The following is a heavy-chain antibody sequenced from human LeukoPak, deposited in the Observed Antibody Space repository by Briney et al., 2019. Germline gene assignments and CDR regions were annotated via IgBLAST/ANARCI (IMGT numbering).Heavy chain of an antibody. Sequence: SETLSLTCTVSGGTISSYYWSWIRQSAGKGLEWIRRIYTSGSTNYNPSLKSRVTMSVDTSKNQFSLKLSTVTAADTAVYYCARAPRVATITSNIYYYYYYMDVWGKGTTVTVSS. J-gene: IGHJ6*03. CDR3: ARAPRVATITSNIYYYYYYMDV. V-gene: IGHV4-4*07. CDR1: GGTISSYY. CDR2: IYTSGST. D-gene: IGHD5-12*01.